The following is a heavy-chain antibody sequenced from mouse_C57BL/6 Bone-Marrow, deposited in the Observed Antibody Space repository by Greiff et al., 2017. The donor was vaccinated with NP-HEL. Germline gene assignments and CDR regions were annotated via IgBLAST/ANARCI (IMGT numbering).Heavy chain of an antibody. Sequence: EVKLQESGGGLVKPGGSLKLSCAASGFTFSSYTMSWVRQTPEKRLEWVATISGGGGNTYYPDSVKGRFTISRDNAKNTLYLQMSSRRSEDTALYYCARREGTTVERAWFAYWGQGTLVTVSA. CDR1: GFTFSSYT. J-gene: IGHJ3*01. V-gene: IGHV5-9*01. D-gene: IGHD1-1*01. CDR3: ARREGTTVERAWFAY. CDR2: ISGGGGNT.